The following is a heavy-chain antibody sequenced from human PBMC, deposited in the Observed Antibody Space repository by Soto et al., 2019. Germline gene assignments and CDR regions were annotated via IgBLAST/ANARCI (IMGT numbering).Heavy chain of an antibody. V-gene: IGHV4-30-4*01. CDR1: GGSISSGDYY. D-gene: IGHD3-9*01. J-gene: IGHJ6*02. CDR2: IYYSGST. CDR3: ARKYYDILTGPGGMDV. Sequence: SETLSLTCTVSGGSISSGDYYWSWIRQPPGKGLEWIGYIYYSGSTYYNPSLKSRVTISVDTSKNQFSLKLSSVTAADTAVYYCARKYYDILTGPGGMDVWGQGTTVTVSS.